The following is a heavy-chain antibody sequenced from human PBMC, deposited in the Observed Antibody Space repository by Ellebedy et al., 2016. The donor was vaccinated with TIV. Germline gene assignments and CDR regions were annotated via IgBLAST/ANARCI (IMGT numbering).Heavy chain of an antibody. CDR1: GFTFSSYW. D-gene: IGHD6-13*01. J-gene: IGHJ4*02. CDR2: IKQDGSEK. Sequence: GESLKISXAASGFTFSSYWMSWVRQAPGKGLEWVANIKQDGSEKYYVDSVKGRFTISRDNAKNSLYLQLNSLRAEDTAVYYCARSFPSSSSWYAFFDYWGQGTLVTVSS. V-gene: IGHV3-7*01. CDR3: ARSFPSSSSWYAFFDY.